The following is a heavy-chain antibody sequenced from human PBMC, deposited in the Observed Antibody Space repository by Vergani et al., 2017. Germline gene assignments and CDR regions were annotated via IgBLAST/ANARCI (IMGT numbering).Heavy chain of an antibody. CDR3: ARPSDGSEYDSYYGLDV. D-gene: IGHD3-10*01. J-gene: IGHJ6*02. V-gene: IGHV3-48*01. Sequence: EVSLMESGGDLVQPGGSLTVSCVGSGFMFNNYAMHWVRQAPGKGLEWVAYISLSGATKYYADSVAARFTVPRDSVKNSFSLHMNSLRADDTAVYYCARPSDGSEYDSYYGLDVWGQGTTVIVSS. CDR1: GFMFNNYA. CDR2: ISLSGATK.